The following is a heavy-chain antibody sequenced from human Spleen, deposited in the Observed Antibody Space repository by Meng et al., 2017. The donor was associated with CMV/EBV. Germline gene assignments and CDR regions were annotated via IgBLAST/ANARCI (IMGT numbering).Heavy chain of an antibody. CDR3: ARGTIVVVSATDFGFDY. CDR1: GFTFSSYE. J-gene: IGHJ4*02. CDR2: ISASGSTI. V-gene: IGHV3-48*03. Sequence: GESLKISCAASGFTFSSYEMNWVRQAPGKGLEWVSFISASGSTIYYADSVKGRFTISRDNAKNSLYLQMNSLRAEDTAVYYCARGTIVVVSATDFGFDYWGQGTLVTVSS. D-gene: IGHD2-2*01.